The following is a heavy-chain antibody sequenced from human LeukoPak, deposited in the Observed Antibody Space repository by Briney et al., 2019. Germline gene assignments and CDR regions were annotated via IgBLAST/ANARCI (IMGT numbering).Heavy chain of an antibody. CDR1: GYSFTSYW. CDR2: IHPYDSDI. CDR3: AREFTYLPDYYGMDV. D-gene: IGHD2-21*01. J-gene: IGHJ6*02. Sequence: GESLKISCKGSGYSFTSYWIGWVRQMPGKGLEWMGIIHPYDSDIRYSPSFEGQVTISADKSINTAYLQWSSLKATDTAMYYCAREFTYLPDYYGMDVWGQGTTVTVSS. V-gene: IGHV5-51*01.